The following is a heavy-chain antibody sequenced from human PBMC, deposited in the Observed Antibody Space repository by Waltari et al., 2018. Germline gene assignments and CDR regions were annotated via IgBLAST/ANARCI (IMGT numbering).Heavy chain of an antibody. J-gene: IGHJ6*02. CDR2: ISWDGGST. V-gene: IGHV3-43D*04. D-gene: IGHD3-10*01. Sequence: EVQLVESGGVVVQPGGSLRLSCAASGFTFDDYAMHWVRQAPGKGLEWVSLISWDGGSTYYADSVKGRFTISRDNSKNSLYLQMNSLRAEDTAVYYCAKDIYEGSGSFLDVWGQGTTVTVSS. CDR1: GFTFDDYA. CDR3: AKDIYEGSGSFLDV.